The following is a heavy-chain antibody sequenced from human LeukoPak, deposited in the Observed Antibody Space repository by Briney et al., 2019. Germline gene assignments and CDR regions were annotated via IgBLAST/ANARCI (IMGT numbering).Heavy chain of an antibody. Sequence: GGSLRLSCEGSAFIFSGHWMNWVRQTPGKGLEWVASIKEDGSERQYVDSVKGRFSISRDNTKGSLFLQLNSLRAEDTAVYYCARENDQGFDYWGQGTLVTVSS. CDR2: IKEDGSER. CDR1: AFIFSGHW. V-gene: IGHV3-7*01. D-gene: IGHD3-16*01. CDR3: ARENDQGFDY. J-gene: IGHJ4*02.